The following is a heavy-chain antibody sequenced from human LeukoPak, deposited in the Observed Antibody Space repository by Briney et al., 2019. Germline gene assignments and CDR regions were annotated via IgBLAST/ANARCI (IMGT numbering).Heavy chain of an antibody. J-gene: IGHJ4*02. Sequence: GGSLRLSCAASGFTFSSYGVHWVRQAPGKGLEWVAVIWYDGSNKYYADSVKGRFTISRDNAKNSLYLQMNSLRAEDTALYYCAKDPYSSGSSYYFDYWGQGTLVTVSS. V-gene: IGHV3-33*03. D-gene: IGHD6-19*01. CDR2: IWYDGSNK. CDR3: AKDPYSSGSSYYFDY. CDR1: GFTFSSYG.